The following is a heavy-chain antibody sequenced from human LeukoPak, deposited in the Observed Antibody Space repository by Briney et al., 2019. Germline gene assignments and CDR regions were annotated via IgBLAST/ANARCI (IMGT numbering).Heavy chain of an antibody. D-gene: IGHD2-2*01. V-gene: IGHV4-34*01. CDR1: GGSFSGYY. CDR2: INHSGST. Sequence: SETLSLTCAVYGGSFSGYYWSWIRQPPGKGLEWIGEINHSGSTNYNPSLKSRVTISVDTSKNQLSLKLSSVTAADTAVYYCARVGGSSLHDAFDIWGQGTMVTVSS. J-gene: IGHJ3*02. CDR3: ARVGGSSLHDAFDI.